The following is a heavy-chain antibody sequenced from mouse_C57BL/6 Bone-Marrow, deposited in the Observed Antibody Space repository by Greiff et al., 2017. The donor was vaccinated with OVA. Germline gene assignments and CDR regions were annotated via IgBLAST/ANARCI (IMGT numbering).Heavy chain of an antibody. D-gene: IGHD1-1*01. V-gene: IGHV14-2*01. Sequence: EVHLVESGAELVKPGASVKLSCTASGFNIKDYYMHWVKQRTEQGLEWIGRIDPEDGETKYAPKFQGKATITADTSSNTAYLQLSSLTSEDTAVYYCSRWGDLLRYYFYYWGPGTTLTVSS. CDR1: GFNIKDYY. CDR3: SRWGDLLRYYFYY. J-gene: IGHJ2*01. CDR2: IDPEDGET.